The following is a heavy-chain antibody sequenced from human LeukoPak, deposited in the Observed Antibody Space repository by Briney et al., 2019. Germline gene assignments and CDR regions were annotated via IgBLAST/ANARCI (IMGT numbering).Heavy chain of an antibody. CDR1: GYTFSSNA. J-gene: IGHJ4*02. Sequence: ASVTVSCTASGYTFSSNAINWVRQAPGQGLEWMGWIDTNTGNPTYAQGFTGQFVFSLDTSVSTAYLQISSLKAEDTAEYFCARGYDSSGYFSDWGQGTLVTVSS. V-gene: IGHV7-4-1*02. CDR2: IDTNTGNP. D-gene: IGHD3-22*01. CDR3: ARGYDSSGYFSD.